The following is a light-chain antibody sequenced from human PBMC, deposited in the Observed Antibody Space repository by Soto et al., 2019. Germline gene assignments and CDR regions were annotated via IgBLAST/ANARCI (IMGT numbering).Light chain of an antibody. CDR1: SSNIGAGYD. Sequence: QSVLTQPPSVYGAPGQRVTISCNGSSSNIGAGYDVHWYQQLPGTAPKLLIYGNSNRPSGVPDRFSGSKSGTSASLAITGLQAEDEADYYCQSYDSSLSGSVVGGGTKLTVL. CDR3: QSYDSSLSGSV. CDR2: GNS. V-gene: IGLV1-40*01. J-gene: IGLJ3*02.